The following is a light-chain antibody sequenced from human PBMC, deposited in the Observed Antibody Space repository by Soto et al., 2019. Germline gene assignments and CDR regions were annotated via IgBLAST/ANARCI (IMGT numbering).Light chain of an antibody. CDR1: QSISRF. V-gene: IGKV1-5*01. CDR2: DAS. J-gene: IGKJ2*01. CDR3: QQYRSYPLT. Sequence: DIQMTQSPSTLSAFVGDRVTITCRASQSISRFLAWYQQKPGKAPKFLIYDASSLQSGVPSRFSGSGSGTDFTLTISSLQPDDFATYYCQQYRSYPLTFGQGTKLEIK.